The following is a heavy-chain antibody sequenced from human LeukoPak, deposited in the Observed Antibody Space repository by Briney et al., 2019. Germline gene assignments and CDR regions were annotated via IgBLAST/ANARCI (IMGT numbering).Heavy chain of an antibody. V-gene: IGHV3-74*01. CDR3: AKSVGTLSFDY. CDR2: INTDGRTI. Sequence: GGSLRLSCAASGFTFSRYWMHWVRQAPGKGLVWVSRINTDGRTITYADSVKGRFTISRDTSKNTLYLQMNSLRAEDTAVYYCAKSVGTLSFDYWGQGTLVSVSS. D-gene: IGHD1-1*01. J-gene: IGHJ4*02. CDR1: GFTFSRYW.